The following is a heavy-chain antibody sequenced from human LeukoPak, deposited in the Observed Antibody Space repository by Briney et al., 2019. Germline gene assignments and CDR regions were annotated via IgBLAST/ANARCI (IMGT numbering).Heavy chain of an antibody. Sequence: GGSLRLSCAASGFTFSGSAMHWVRQAFGKGLEWVGRIRSKANSYATAYAASVKGRFTISRDDSKNTAYLQMNSLKTEDTAVCYCTRHEQGIVVAGKFDYWGQRTLVTVSS. D-gene: IGHD2-21*01. CDR3: TRHEQGIVVAGKFDY. CDR1: GFTFSGSA. V-gene: IGHV3-73*01. CDR2: IRSKANSYAT. J-gene: IGHJ4*02.